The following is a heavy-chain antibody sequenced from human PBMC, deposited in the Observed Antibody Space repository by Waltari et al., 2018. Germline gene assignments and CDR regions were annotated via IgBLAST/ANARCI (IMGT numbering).Heavy chain of an antibody. D-gene: IGHD3-10*01. J-gene: IGHJ4*02. CDR1: GFTIGSYG. CDR2: SHFDGGQT. CDR3: AKDAFGNTYLDH. V-gene: IGHV3-30*02. Sequence: QVQLVESGGGVVQPGMSLRLSCAASGFTIGSYGMHWVRQAPGKGLECVALSHFDGGQTYYGDSVRGRFTISTDNSKNTLYLDMNSLKLNDTAIYYCAKDAFGNTYLDHWGQGTLVTVAS.